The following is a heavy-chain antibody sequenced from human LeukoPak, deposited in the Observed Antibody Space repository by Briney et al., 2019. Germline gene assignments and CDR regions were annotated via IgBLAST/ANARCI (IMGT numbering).Heavy chain of an antibody. J-gene: IGHJ4*02. Sequence: PSETLSLTCTVSGGSISSYYWSWIRQPPGKGLEWIGYIYYSGSTNYNPFLKSRVTISVDTSKNQFSLKLSSATAADTAVYYCARDIAVAGTYFDYWGQGTLVTVSS. CDR1: GGSISSYY. D-gene: IGHD6-19*01. CDR3: ARDIAVAGTYFDY. CDR2: IYYSGST. V-gene: IGHV4-59*01.